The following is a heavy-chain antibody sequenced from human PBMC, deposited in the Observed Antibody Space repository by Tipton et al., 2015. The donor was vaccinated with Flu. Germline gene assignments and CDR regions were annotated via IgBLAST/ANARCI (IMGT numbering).Heavy chain of an antibody. D-gene: IGHD1-20*01. CDR1: GFTFSSYE. CDR2: ISSSGSTI. Sequence: SLRLSCAASGFTFSSYEMNWVRQAPGKGLEWVSYISSSGSTIYYADSVKGRFTISRDNAKNSPYLQMNSLRAEDTAVYYCARDPGITGTTREDYWGQGTLVTVSS. V-gene: IGHV3-48*03. CDR3: ARDPGITGTTREDY. J-gene: IGHJ4*02.